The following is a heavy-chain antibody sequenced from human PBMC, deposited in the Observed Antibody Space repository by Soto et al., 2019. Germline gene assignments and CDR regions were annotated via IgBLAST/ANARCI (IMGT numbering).Heavy chain of an antibody. CDR2: ITTAGRIT. CDR3: AGGRWKTGTNYGMDV. CDR1: GFTFSDYY. V-gene: IGHV3-11*01. Sequence: QVQLVESGGGLVKPGGSLRLSCAASGFTFSDYYMSWIRQAPGQGLEWVSQITTAGRITYDAESVKGRFIASRDNAKNSMHLHMTTMRAEDTAVYYCAGGRWKTGTNYGMDVWGQGNTVTVSS. D-gene: IGHD1-1*01. J-gene: IGHJ6*02.